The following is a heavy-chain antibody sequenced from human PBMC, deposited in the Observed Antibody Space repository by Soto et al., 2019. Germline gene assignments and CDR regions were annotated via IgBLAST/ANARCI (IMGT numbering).Heavy chain of an antibody. J-gene: IGHJ5*02. CDR3: ATDLNWNYWFDP. Sequence: GASVKVSCKVSGYTLTELSMQWVRQAPGKGLEWMGGFDPEDGETIYAQKFQGRVTMTEDTSTDTAYMELSSLRSEDTAVYYCATDLNWNYWFDPWGQGTLVTVSS. V-gene: IGHV1-24*01. CDR1: GYTLTELS. CDR2: FDPEDGET. D-gene: IGHD1-7*01.